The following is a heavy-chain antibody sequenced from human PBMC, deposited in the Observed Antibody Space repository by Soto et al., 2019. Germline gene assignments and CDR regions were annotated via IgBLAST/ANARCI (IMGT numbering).Heavy chain of an antibody. Sequence: GGSLRLSCAASGFTFTRYSMNWVRQAPGKGLEWVSSISSTTNYIYYGDSMKGRFTISRDNAKNSLYLKMNSLRAEDTAVYYCARESEDLTSNFDYWGQGTRVTVSS. CDR2: ISSTTNYI. J-gene: IGHJ4*02. CDR1: GFTFTRYS. CDR3: ARESEDLTSNFDY. V-gene: IGHV3-21*06.